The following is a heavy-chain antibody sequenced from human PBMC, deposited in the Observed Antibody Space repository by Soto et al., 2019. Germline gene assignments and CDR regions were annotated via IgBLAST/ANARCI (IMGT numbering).Heavy chain of an antibody. Sequence: QLQLQESGPGLVKPAETLSLTCTVSGASIATNNYHWGWIRQPPGKGLEWIGNINYSGSTSYSPSRLPRVTLSIDTSKSQLSLKLASVTAADTAVYYCARHGGLLFRNPGWRQIQSGYDVWGQGMLVTVS. J-gene: IGHJ4*02. D-gene: IGHD2-21*01. CDR3: ARHGGLLFRNPGWRQIQSGYDV. CDR1: GASIATNNYH. CDR2: INYSGST. V-gene: IGHV4-39*01.